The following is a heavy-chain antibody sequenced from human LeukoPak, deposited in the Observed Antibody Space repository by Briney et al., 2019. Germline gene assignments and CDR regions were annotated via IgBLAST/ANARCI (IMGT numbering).Heavy chain of an antibody. CDR3: ANFQTVGVKPFEH. CDR1: GFTFSDYA. Sequence: PGGSLRLSCAASGFTFSDYAMSWVRQAPGKGLEWDSSISPDSNFIYQADSVKGRFTISRDNAKNSLYLQMESLRVEDTAVYYCANFQTVGVKPFEHWGQGTLVTVSS. J-gene: IGHJ5*02. D-gene: IGHD1-26*01. V-gene: IGHV3-21*01. CDR2: ISPDSNFI.